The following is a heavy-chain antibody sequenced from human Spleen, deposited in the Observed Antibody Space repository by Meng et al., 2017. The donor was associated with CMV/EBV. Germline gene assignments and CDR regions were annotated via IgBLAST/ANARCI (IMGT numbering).Heavy chain of an antibody. J-gene: IGHJ4*02. D-gene: IGHD2-2*01. V-gene: IGHV3-11*01. CDR3: ARGGGAYCSSTSCYLGSGFDY. Sequence: GESLKISCAASGFTFSDYPMSWIRQAPGKGLEWVSYISSSGSTIYYADSVKGRFTISRDNAKNSLYLQMNSLRAEDTAMYYCARGGGAYCSSTSCYLGSGFDYWGQGTLVTVSS. CDR2: ISSSGSTI. CDR1: GFTFSDYP.